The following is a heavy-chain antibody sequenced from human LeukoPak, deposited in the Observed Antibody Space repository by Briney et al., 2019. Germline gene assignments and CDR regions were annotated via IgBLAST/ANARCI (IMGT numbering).Heavy chain of an antibody. V-gene: IGHV3-74*01. J-gene: IGHJ3*02. CDR3: ARDNWAGYSSSWYPDAFDI. Sequence: GGSLRLSCVASGFAFSSYWMYWVRQAPGKGLVWVSRINRDGSSTGYADSVKGRFAISRDNAKNTLYLQMNSLRAEDTAVYYCARDNWAGYSSSWYPDAFDIWGQGTMVTVSS. CDR2: INRDGSST. CDR1: GFAFSSYW. D-gene: IGHD6-13*01.